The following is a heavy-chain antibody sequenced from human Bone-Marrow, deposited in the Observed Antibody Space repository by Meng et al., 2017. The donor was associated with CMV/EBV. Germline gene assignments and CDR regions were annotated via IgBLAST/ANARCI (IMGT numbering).Heavy chain of an antibody. J-gene: IGHJ4*02. Sequence: GESLKISCAASGFTFSNYAMSWVRQAPGKGLEWVSVIYPDGSTTFYADSVKGRFTTLRANSKNTLYLQMNSLRDGDTAVYYCTKDDNGYTGEGGYWGQGTLVTVSS. D-gene: IGHD3-16*01. CDR3: TKDDNGYTGEGGY. V-gene: IGHV3-23*03. CDR1: GFTFSNYA. CDR2: IYPDGSTT.